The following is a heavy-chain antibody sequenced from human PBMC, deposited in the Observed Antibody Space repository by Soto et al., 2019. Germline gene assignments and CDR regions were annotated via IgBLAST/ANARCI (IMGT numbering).Heavy chain of an antibody. CDR2: IYYSGNT. CDR3: ARRITRPERFDY. D-gene: IGHD1-20*01. CDR1: GGSISRSSYY. Sequence: SETLSLTCTVSGGSISRSSYYWGWIRQPPGKGLEWIGNIYYSGNTYYNPSLQSRVTISVDTPKNHFSLKLTSATAADTAVYYCARRITRPERFDYWGQGALVTVLL. J-gene: IGHJ4*02. V-gene: IGHV4-39*02.